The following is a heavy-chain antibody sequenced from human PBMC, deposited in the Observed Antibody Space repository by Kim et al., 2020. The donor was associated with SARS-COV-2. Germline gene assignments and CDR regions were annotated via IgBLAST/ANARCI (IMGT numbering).Heavy chain of an antibody. D-gene: IGHD3-22*01. CDR3: ARDKPHYDRSGHYHHVFD. Sequence: SETLSLTCAVSGGSISSFYWSWIRQSPGRGLEWIGYIYYSGSTNYNPSLKSRVTISADMSKNQLSLKLDSVTAADTAVYYCARDKPHYDRSGHYHHVFD. J-gene: IGHJ3*02. V-gene: IGHV4-59*13. CDR2: IYYSGST. CDR1: GGSISSFY.